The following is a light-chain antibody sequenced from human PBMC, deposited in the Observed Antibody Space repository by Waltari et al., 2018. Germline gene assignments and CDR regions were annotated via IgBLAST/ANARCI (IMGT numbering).Light chain of an antibody. Sequence: QSALTQPASVSGSPGQSITISCTGTAHDICSRDLVSWYQHLPGKAPRLIIYEVNKRPSGVSNRFSGSKSGNTASLTISGLQTGDEADYYCCSHAFTTILAFGGGTSLTVL. CDR3: CSHAFTTILA. J-gene: IGLJ2*01. V-gene: IGLV2-23*02. CDR1: AHDICSRDL. CDR2: EVN.